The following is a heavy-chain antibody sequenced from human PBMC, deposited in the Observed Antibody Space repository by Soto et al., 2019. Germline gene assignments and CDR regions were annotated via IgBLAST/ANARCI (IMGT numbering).Heavy chain of an antibody. Sequence: QVHLVQSGAGVRKPGASVTLSCKTSGYTFTDYAIHWVRQAPGQRPEWMGWINVANGNTKYSPKGQGGVTFASDTSASTAYMEVSSLRSEDTAVYSCAREYFDMLTGFYSHDYWGQGTLVTVSS. CDR2: INVANGNT. V-gene: IGHV1-3*01. D-gene: IGHD3-9*01. CDR1: GYTFTDYA. CDR3: AREYFDMLTGFYSHDY. J-gene: IGHJ4*02.